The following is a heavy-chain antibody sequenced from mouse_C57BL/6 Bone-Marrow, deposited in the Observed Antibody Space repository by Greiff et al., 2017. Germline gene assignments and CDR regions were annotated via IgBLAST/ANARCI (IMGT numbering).Heavy chain of an antibody. CDR3: ARGLLYYYAMDY. Sequence: VQLVESGAELARPGASVKMSCKASGYTFTSYTMHWVKQRPGQGLEWIGYINPSSGYTKYNQKFKDKATLTADKSSSTAYMQLSSLTSEDSAVYYCARGLLYYYAMDYGGQGTSVTVSS. J-gene: IGHJ4*01. CDR2: INPSSGYT. CDR1: GYTFTSYT. V-gene: IGHV1-4*01. D-gene: IGHD6-1*01.